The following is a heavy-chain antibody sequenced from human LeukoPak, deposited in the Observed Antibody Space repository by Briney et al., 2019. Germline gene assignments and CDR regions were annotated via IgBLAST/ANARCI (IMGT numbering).Heavy chain of an antibody. D-gene: IGHD2-15*01. V-gene: IGHV3-20*04. J-gene: IGHJ4*02. CDR2: INWNGGST. Sequence: GSLRLSCAASGFTFDDYGMSWVRQAPGKGLEWVSGINWNGGSTGYADPVKGRFTISRDNAKNSLYLQMNSLRAEDTALYYCARGFHCSGGSRYPATYFDYWGQGTLVTVSS. CDR1: GFTFDDYG. CDR3: ARGFHCSGGSRYPATYFDY.